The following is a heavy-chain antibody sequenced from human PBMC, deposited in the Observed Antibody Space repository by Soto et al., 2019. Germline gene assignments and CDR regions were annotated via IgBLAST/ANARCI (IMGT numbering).Heavy chain of an antibody. Sequence: VQLVESGGGVVQPGRSLRLSCAASNYGMHWVRQAPGKGLEWVAVIWYDGSNKYYADSVKGRFTISRDNSKNTLYLQMNNLRAEDTAVYYCARDRGGYGMDVWGQGTTVIVSS. CDR2: IWYDGSNK. CDR1: SNYG. V-gene: IGHV3-33*01. CDR3: ARDRGGYGMDV. J-gene: IGHJ6*02. D-gene: IGHD3-16*01.